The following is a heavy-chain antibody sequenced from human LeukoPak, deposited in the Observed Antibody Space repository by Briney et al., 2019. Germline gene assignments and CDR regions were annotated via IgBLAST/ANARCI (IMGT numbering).Heavy chain of an antibody. J-gene: IGHJ4*02. CDR2: IIPTLGIA. CDR3: AGEEERGVTVAGTAFDY. CDR1: GGTFSSYS. V-gene: IGHV1-69*04. D-gene: IGHD6-19*01. Sequence: PVASVKVSCKASGGTFSSYSITGVRQAPGQGLEWMGRIIPTLGIANYAQKFQGRVTITADKSTSTAYMELSSLRSEDTAVYYCAGEEERGVTVAGTAFDYWGQGTLVTVSS.